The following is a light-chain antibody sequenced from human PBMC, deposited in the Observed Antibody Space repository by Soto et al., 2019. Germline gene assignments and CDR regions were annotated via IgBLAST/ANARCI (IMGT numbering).Light chain of an antibody. CDR2: SNN. CDR3: AAWADSLNGLVV. Sequence: QSVLTQPPSASGTPGQRVTISCSGSSSNIGSNTVNWYQQLPGTAPKLLIYSNNQPPSGVPDRFSGSKSGTSASLAISGLQSEDEADYYCAAWADSLNGLVVIGGGTKLT. CDR1: SSNIGSNT. V-gene: IGLV1-44*01. J-gene: IGLJ2*01.